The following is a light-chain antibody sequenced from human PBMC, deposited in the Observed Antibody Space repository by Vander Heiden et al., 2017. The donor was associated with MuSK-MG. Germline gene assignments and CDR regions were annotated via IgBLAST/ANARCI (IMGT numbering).Light chain of an antibody. CDR2: AAS. V-gene: IGKV1-27*01. Sequence: DIQMTQSPSSLSASVGDRVTITCRASQGISNFLAWYQQKPGKVPKLLIYAASTLQSGVPSRFSGSGSGTDFTLTISSLQPEDVATYYCQKDNSASTFGQGTRLEIK. CDR1: QGISNF. J-gene: IGKJ5*01. CDR3: QKDNSAST.